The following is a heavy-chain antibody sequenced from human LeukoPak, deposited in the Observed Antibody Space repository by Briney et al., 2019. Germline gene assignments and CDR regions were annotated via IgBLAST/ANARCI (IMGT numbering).Heavy chain of an antibody. Sequence: PSETLSLTCTVSGGSISSSSYYWGWIRQPPGKGLEWIGSIYHGGSTYYNPSLKSRVTISVDRSKNQFSLKLSSVTAADTAVYYCARAPFRGVVTTDYFDYWGQGTLVTVSS. CDR1: GGSISSSSYY. V-gene: IGHV4-39*07. CDR3: ARAPFRGVVTTDYFDY. CDR2: IYHGGST. J-gene: IGHJ4*02. D-gene: IGHD3-10*01.